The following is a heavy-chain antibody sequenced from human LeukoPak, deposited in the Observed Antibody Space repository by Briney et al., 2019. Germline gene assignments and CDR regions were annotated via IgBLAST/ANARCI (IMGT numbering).Heavy chain of an antibody. CDR2: IKQDGSEK. CDR1: EFTFTTYW. Sequence: GGSLRLSCEASEFTFTTYWMSWVRQAPGKGLEWVANIKQDGSEKYYVDSVKGRFTISRDNAKNSLYLQMNSLRAEDTAVYYCARDPYYYDSSGYYYPWWGQGTLVTVSS. CDR3: ARDPYYYDSSGYYYPW. V-gene: IGHV3-7*01. J-gene: IGHJ4*02. D-gene: IGHD3-22*01.